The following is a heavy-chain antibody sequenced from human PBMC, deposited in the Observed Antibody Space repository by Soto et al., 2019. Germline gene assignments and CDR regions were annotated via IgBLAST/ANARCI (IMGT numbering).Heavy chain of an antibody. CDR2: FDPEDGET. CDR1: GYTLTELS. D-gene: IGHD1-26*01. Sequence: ASVKVSCKVSGYTLTELSMHWVRQAPGKGPEWMGGFDPEDGETIYAQKFQGRVTMTEDTSTDTAYMELSSLRSEDTAVYYCATDLLVVGAIHFDYWGQGTLVTVSS. V-gene: IGHV1-24*01. CDR3: ATDLLVVGAIHFDY. J-gene: IGHJ4*02.